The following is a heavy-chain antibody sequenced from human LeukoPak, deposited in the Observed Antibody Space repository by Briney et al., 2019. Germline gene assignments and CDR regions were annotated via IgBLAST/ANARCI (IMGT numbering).Heavy chain of an antibody. CDR1: GYTFTSYA. CDR2: IIPIFGTA. J-gene: IGHJ6*02. V-gene: IGHV1-69*13. CDR3: ARDPSLSRGSVLNTYYYYYGMDV. Sequence: SVKVSCKASGYTFTSYAMHWVRQAPGQRLEWMGGIIPIFGTANYAQKFQGRVTITADESTSTAYMELSSLRSEDTAVYYCARDPSLSRGSVLNTYYYYYGMDVWGQGTTVTVSS. D-gene: IGHD4/OR15-4a*01.